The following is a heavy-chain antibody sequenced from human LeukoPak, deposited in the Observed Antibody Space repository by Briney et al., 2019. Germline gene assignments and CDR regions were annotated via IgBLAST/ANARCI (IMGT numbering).Heavy chain of an antibody. CDR3: ASGGRYCSGGSCYFDY. CDR1: GYSFTSYW. CDR2: IYPGDSDT. V-gene: IGHV5-51*01. J-gene: IGHJ4*02. Sequence: GESLKISCKGSGYSFTSYWIGWVRQMPGKGLGWVGIIYPGDSDTRYSPSFQGQVTISADKSISTAYLQWSSLKASDTAMYYCASGGRYCSGGSCYFDYWGQGTLITVSS. D-gene: IGHD2-15*01.